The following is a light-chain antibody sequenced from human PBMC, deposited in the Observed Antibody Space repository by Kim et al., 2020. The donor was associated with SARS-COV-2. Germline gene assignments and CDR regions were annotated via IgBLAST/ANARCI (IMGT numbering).Light chain of an antibody. CDR3: QKYDDWPPWT. CDR2: GAS. V-gene: IGKV3-15*01. J-gene: IGKJ1*01. CDR1: QSVSDN. Sequence: SLGERATLSCRASQSVSDNLAWYQQKPGQAPRLLIYGASTRATGIPARFSGSGSGTEFTLTISSLQSEDSAVYYCQKYDDWPPWTFGQGTKVDIK.